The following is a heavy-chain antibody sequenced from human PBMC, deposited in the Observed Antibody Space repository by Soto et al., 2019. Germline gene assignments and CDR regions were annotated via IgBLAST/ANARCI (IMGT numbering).Heavy chain of an antibody. CDR3: AKAPPVVVVAATPGWFDP. J-gene: IGHJ5*02. CDR2: ISSSSSYI. CDR1: GFTFSSYS. D-gene: IGHD2-15*01. V-gene: IGHV3-21*04. Sequence: GGSLRLSCAASGFTFSSYSMNWVRQAPGKGLEWVSSISSSSSYIYYADSVKGRFTISRDNSKNSLYLQMNSLRAEDTAVYYCAKAPPVVVVAATPGWFDPWGQGTLVTVSS.